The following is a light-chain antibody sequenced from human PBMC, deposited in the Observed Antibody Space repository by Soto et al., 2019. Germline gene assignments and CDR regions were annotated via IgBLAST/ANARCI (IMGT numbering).Light chain of an antibody. V-gene: IGLV1-47*03. CDR1: SSNIGSNY. J-gene: IGLJ2*01. Sequence: QSVLTQPPSASGTPGQRVTISCSGSSSNIGSNYVYGYQQLPGTAPKLLIYRNNQRPSGVPDRFSGSKSGTSASLAISGLWSEGEADYYCAAWDDSLRVVFGGGTKLTVL. CDR3: AAWDDSLRVV. CDR2: RNN.